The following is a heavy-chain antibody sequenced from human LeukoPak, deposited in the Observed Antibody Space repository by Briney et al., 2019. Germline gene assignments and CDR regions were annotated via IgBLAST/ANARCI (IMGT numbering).Heavy chain of an antibody. CDR2: INPSGGGA. CDR1: GFTFSGHY. Sequence: ASVKVSCKASGFTFSGHYIHWVRQAPGQGLEWMGVINPSGGGAAYAQKFQGRVTMTIDTSTSTVYMELSSLRSEDTAVYYCARGIRAGNREAPFDYWGQGTLVTVSS. J-gene: IGHJ4*02. V-gene: IGHV1-46*01. D-gene: IGHD6-19*01. CDR3: ARGIRAGNREAPFDY.